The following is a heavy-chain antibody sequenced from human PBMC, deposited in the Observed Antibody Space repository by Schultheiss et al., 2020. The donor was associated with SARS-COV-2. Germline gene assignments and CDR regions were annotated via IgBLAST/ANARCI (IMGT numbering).Heavy chain of an antibody. V-gene: IGHV4-4*07. Sequence: SETLSLTCTVSGGSISSYYWSWIRQPAGKGLEWIGRIYTSGSTNYNPSLKSRVTMSVDTSKNQFSLKLSSVTAADTAVYYCARFPYCSSTSCWYNWFDPWGQGTLVTVSS. CDR3: ARFPYCSSTSCWYNWFDP. J-gene: IGHJ5*02. D-gene: IGHD2-2*01. CDR1: GGSISSYY. CDR2: IYTSGST.